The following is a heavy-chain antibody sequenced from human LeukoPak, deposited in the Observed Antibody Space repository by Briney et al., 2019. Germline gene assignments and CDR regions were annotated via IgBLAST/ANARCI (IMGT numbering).Heavy chain of an antibody. CDR1: GGLISISTYY. CDR3: ARLVNDGDYYMDV. Sequence: SETLSLTCTVSGGLISISTYYWGWIRQPPGKGLEWIGSIYYSGTTHYNPSLKSRVTIAVDTSKNQFSLKLISVTAADTAVYYCARLVNDGDYYMDVWGKGTTVTISS. D-gene: IGHD3-16*02. J-gene: IGHJ6*03. CDR2: IYYSGTT. V-gene: IGHV4-39*07.